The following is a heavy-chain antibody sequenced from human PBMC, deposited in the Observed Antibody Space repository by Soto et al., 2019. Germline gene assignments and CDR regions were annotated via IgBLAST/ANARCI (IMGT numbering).Heavy chain of an antibody. J-gene: IGHJ6*02. V-gene: IGHV1-69*13. CDR1: GGTFSSYA. Sequence: ASVKVSCKASGGTFSSYAISWVRQAPGQGLEWMGGIIPIFGTANYAQKFQGRVTITADESTSTAYMELSSLRSEDTAVYYCARDLVRLWFGELLSYYYYYGMDVWGQGTTVT. D-gene: IGHD3-10*01. CDR3: ARDLVRLWFGELLSYYYYYGMDV. CDR2: IIPIFGTA.